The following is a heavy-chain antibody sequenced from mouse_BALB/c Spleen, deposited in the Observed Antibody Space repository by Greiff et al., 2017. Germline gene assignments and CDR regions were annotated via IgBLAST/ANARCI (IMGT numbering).Heavy chain of an antibody. Sequence: QVQLKESGAELAKPGASVKMSCKASGYTFTSYWMHWVKQRPGQGLEWIGYINPSTGYTEYNQKFKDKATLTADKSSSTAYMQLSSLTSEDSAVYYCATVYGYDQAWFAYWGQGTLVTVSA. CDR1: GYTFTSYW. J-gene: IGHJ3*01. D-gene: IGHD2-2*01. V-gene: IGHV1-7*01. CDR2: INPSTGYT. CDR3: ATVYGYDQAWFAY.